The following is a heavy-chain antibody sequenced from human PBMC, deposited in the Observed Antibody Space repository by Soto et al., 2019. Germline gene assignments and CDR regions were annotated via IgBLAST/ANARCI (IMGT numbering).Heavy chain of an antibody. CDR3: ARMRTEYCGGERHIAAGVDASAFDI. Sequence: QVQLVQSGAEVKKPGSSVKVSCKASGGTFSSYAISWVRQAPGQGLEWMGGIIPIFGTANYAQKFQGRVTITADESPSTDSVGKSSLRAADMVVYYCARMRTEYCGGERHIAAGVDASAFDIWGQGTMVTVSS. CDR2: IIPIFGTA. D-gene: IGHD2-21*01. J-gene: IGHJ3*02. CDR1: GGTFSSYA. V-gene: IGHV1-69*01.